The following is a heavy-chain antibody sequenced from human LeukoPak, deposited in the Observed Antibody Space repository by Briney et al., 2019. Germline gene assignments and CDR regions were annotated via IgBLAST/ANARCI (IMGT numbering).Heavy chain of an antibody. Sequence: GGSLRLSCAASGFTFSSYGMHWVRQTPGKGLEWVAVISYDGSNKYYADSVKGRFTISRDNAKNTLYLQMNSLRVEDTAMYYCTKSDWFDPWGQGTLVIVSS. J-gene: IGHJ5*02. CDR3: TKSDWFDP. CDR1: GFTFSSYG. V-gene: IGHV3-30*18. CDR2: ISYDGSNK.